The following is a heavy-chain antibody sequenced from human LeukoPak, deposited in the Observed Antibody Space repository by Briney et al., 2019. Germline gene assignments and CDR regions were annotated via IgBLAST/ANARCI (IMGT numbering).Heavy chain of an antibody. D-gene: IGHD1-1*01. CDR3: ARGVYWSLDY. V-gene: IGHV3-23*01. CDR1: GFIFNTNG. CDR2: IAGGDEST. Sequence: GGSLRLSCAISGFIFNTNGMNWVRQSPGKGLEWLATIAGGDESTYYADSVKGRFSISRDNSKNTVFLHMNSLRVEDTAVYYCARGVYWSLDYWGQGTPVTVSS. J-gene: IGHJ4*02.